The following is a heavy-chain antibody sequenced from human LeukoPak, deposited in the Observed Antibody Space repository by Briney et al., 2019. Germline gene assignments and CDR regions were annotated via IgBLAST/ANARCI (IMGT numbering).Heavy chain of an antibody. V-gene: IGHV1-18*01. CDR1: GYTFTNYR. CDR2: ISAYNGNT. CDR3: ARDSQTFGQWLVFDC. J-gene: IGHJ4*02. Sequence: GAAVKVSCKASGYTFTNYRISWVRQAPGQGLEWMGWISAYNGNTNYAQKLQDRVTMTTDTSTSTAYMELRSLRSDDAAVYFCARDSQTFGQWLVFDCWGQGTLVTVSS. D-gene: IGHD6-19*01.